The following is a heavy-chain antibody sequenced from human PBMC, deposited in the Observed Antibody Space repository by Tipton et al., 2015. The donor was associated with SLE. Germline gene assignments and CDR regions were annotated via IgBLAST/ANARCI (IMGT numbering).Heavy chain of an antibody. CDR1: GFRFSSYW. J-gene: IGHJ3*01. CDR3: ARESPDDAFDF. V-gene: IGHV3-7*01. CDR2: INQDGSEK. Sequence: SLRLSCAASGFRFSSYWMSWVRQAPGRGLEWVANINQDGSEKNYVDSVKGRFTVSRDNADNSVYLQMISLRAADTAVYYCARESPDDAFDFWGQGAMVTVST.